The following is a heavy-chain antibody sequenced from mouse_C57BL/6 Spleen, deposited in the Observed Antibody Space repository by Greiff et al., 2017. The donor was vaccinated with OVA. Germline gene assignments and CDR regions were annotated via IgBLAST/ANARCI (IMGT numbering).Heavy chain of an antibody. CDR3: AREELTGTFWYFDV. CDR2: ISDGGSYT. V-gene: IGHV5-4*01. Sequence: DVMLVESGGGLVKPGGSLKLSCAASGFTFSSYAMSWVRQTPEKRLEWVATISDGGSYTYYPDNVKGRFTISRDNAKNNLYLQMSHLKSEDTAMYYCAREELTGTFWYFDVWGTGTTVTVSS. D-gene: IGHD4-1*01. J-gene: IGHJ1*03. CDR1: GFTFSSYA.